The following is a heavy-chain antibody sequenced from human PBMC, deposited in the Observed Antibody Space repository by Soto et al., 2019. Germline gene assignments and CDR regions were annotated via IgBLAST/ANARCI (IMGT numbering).Heavy chain of an antibody. D-gene: IGHD1-7*01. Sequence: QVQLAESGGGVVQPGRSLRLSCAASGFTFSSYAMHWVRQAPGKGLEWVAVISYDGSNKYYADSVKGRFTISRDNSKNTLYLQMNSLRAEDTAVYYCARDQTSFPLYYYYGMDVWGQGTTVTVSS. CDR3: ARDQTSFPLYYYYGMDV. CDR1: GFTFSSYA. J-gene: IGHJ6*02. CDR2: ISYDGSNK. V-gene: IGHV3-30-3*01.